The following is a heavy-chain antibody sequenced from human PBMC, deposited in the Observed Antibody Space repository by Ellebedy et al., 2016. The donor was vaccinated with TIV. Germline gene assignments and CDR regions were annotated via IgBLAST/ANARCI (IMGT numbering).Heavy chain of an antibody. V-gene: IGHV4-59*01. J-gene: IGHJ5*02. CDR3: ARDVYCSDTSCHGHSYNWFDP. Sequence: MPSETLSLTCTVSGGSISSYHWSWIRQPPGKGLEWIGYIYYSGSTNYYPSLTSRVTISVDTSKNDFALNLRSVTAADTAVYYCARDVYCSDTSCHGHSYNWFDPWGQGTLVTVSS. CDR2: IYYSGST. D-gene: IGHD2-2*01. CDR1: GGSISSYH.